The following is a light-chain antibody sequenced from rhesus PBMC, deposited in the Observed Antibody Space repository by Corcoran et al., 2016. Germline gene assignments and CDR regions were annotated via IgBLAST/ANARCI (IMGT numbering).Light chain of an antibody. CDR2: KVS. CDR3: MQGTDWPT. CDR1: QNLLHSNGKTS. V-gene: IGKV2-64*01. Sequence: VVMTQSPLSLPVTPGQPASISCRSSQNLLHSNGKTSLSWFLQKPGQPQRRLIYKVSNRDSGVPDRISGSGAGTEFTLKISKVEAEDVGVYYCMQGTDWPTFGQGTKVEIK. J-gene: IGKJ1*01.